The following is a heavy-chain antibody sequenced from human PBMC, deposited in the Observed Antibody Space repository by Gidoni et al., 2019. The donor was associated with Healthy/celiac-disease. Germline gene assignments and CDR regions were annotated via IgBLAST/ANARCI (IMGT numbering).Heavy chain of an antibody. CDR3: AKDLLYGAIAVGAMDY. V-gene: IGHV3-43*01. D-gene: IGHD2-21*01. CDR1: GFTFVDYT. Sequence: EVQLVESGRVVVQPGWSLRLSCAASGFTFVDYTMHWVRQAPGKGLEWVSLISWDGGSKYYADSVKGRFTISRENSKNSLYLQMNSLRTEDTALYYCAKDLLYGAIAVGAMDYWGQGTLVTVSS. J-gene: IGHJ4*02. CDR2: ISWDGGSK.